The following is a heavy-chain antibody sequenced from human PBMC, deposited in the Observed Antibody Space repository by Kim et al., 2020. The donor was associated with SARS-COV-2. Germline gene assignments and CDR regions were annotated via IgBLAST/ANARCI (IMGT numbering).Heavy chain of an antibody. CDR1: GFTFSNAW. CDR2: IKSKTDGGTT. CDR3: TMRIAVAGTYAFDI. J-gene: IGHJ3*02. V-gene: IGHV3-15*01. D-gene: IGHD6-19*01. Sequence: GGSLRLSCAASGFTFSNAWMSWVRQAPGKGLEWVGRIKSKTDGGTTDYAAPVKGRFTISRDDSKNTLYLQMNSLKTEDTAVYYCTMRIAVAGTYAFDIWGQGTMVTVSS.